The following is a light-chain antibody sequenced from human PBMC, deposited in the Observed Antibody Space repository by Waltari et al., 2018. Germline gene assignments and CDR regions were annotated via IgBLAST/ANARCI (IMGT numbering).Light chain of an antibody. CDR2: DAS. J-gene: IGKJ1*01. Sequence: EIVLTQSPGTLSLSPGERATLSCRASQSVRRYLAWYQQKPDQAPSLVIYDASTRATGIPDRFSGGGSGTDFSFTISRLEPEDFAVYYCQKYGSLPATFGQGTKVEI. CDR1: QSVRRY. V-gene: IGKV3-20*01. CDR3: QKYGSLPAT.